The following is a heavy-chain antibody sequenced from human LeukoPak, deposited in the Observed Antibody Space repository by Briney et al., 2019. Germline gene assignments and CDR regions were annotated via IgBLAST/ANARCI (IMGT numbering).Heavy chain of an antibody. Sequence: GGFLRLSCAASGFTFSSYAMSWVRQAPGKGLEWVSAISGSGGSTYYADSVKGRFTISRDNSKNTLYLQMNSLRAEDTAVYYCAKGDMYYYDSSGYYYDYWGQGTLVTVSS. D-gene: IGHD3-22*01. V-gene: IGHV3-23*01. J-gene: IGHJ4*02. CDR1: GFTFSSYA. CDR2: ISGSGGST. CDR3: AKGDMYYYDSSGYYYDY.